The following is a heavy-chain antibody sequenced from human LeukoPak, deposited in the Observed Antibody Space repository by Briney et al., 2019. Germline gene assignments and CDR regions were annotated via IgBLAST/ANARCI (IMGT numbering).Heavy chain of an antibody. J-gene: IGHJ5*02. D-gene: IGHD3-10*01. Sequence: PSETLSLTCTVSGGSISSGGYYWSWIRQHPGKGLEWIGYIYYSGSTYYNPSLKSRVTISVDTSKNQFSLKLSSVTAADTAVYYCARDAPSGGSFDPWGQGTLVTVSS. V-gene: IGHV4-31*03. CDR3: ARDAPSGGSFDP. CDR2: IYYSGST. CDR1: GGSISSGGYY.